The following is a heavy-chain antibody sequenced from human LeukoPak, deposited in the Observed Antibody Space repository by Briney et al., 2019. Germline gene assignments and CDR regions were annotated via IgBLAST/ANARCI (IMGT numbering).Heavy chain of an antibody. V-gene: IGHV3-23*01. J-gene: IGHJ4*02. D-gene: IGHD4-11*01. Sequence: GGSLRLSCAASGFTFSNYAMSWVRQAAGKGLEWVSAVSGSGGNTYYADSVKGRFTISRDNSKTTLYLQMNSLRAEDTAVYYCAKDRFASPYSSDFDYWGQGTLVTVSS. CDR2: VSGSGGNT. CDR1: GFTFSNYA. CDR3: AKDRFASPYSSDFDY.